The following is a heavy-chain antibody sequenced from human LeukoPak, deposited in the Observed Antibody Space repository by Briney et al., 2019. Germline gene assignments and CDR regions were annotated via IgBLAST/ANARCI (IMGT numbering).Heavy chain of an antibody. V-gene: IGHV4-4*07. CDR2: IYTSGST. D-gene: IGHD3-10*01. Sequence: PSETLSLTCTVSGGSISSYYWSWIRQPAGKGLEWIGRIYTSGSTNYNPSLKSRVTMPVDTSKNQFSLKLSSVTAADTAVYYCARSGRPRILTMVRGGYYYYYMDVWGKGTTVTVSS. CDR3: ARSGRPRILTMVRGGYYYYYMDV. CDR1: GGSISSYY. J-gene: IGHJ6*03.